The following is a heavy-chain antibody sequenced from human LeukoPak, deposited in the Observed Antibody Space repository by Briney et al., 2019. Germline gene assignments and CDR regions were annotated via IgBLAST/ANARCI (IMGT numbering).Heavy chain of an antibody. CDR2: IYSGGST. Sequence: GGSLRLSCEASGFTFSSHIISWVRQAPGKGLEWVSVIYSGGSTYYADSVKGRFTISRDNSKNTLYLQMNSLRAEDTAVYYCAREANYYDSSGYSGRDYFDYWGQGTLVTVSS. J-gene: IGHJ4*02. CDR3: AREANYYDSSGYSGRDYFDY. CDR1: GFTFSSHI. D-gene: IGHD3-22*01. V-gene: IGHV3-66*01.